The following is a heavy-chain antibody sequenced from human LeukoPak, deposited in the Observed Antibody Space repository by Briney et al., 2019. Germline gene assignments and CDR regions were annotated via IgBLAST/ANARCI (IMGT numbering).Heavy chain of an antibody. CDR3: ARELGYFDWLLPTGDYYYGMDV. D-gene: IGHD3-9*01. Sequence: ASVKVSCKASGYTFTSQYVHWVRQAPGKGLEWVSSISSSSSYIYYADSVKGRFTISRDNAKNSLYLQMNSLRAEDTAVYYCARELGYFDWLLPTGDYYYGMDVWGQGTTVTVSS. CDR1: GYTFTSQY. J-gene: IGHJ6*02. CDR2: ISSSSSYI. V-gene: IGHV3-21*01.